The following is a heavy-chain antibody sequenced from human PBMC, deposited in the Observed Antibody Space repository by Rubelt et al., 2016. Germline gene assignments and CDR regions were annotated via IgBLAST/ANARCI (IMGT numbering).Heavy chain of an antibody. Sequence: QVQLVQSGAEVKKPGASVKVSCKASGYTFTSYGISWVRQSPGQGLEWMGWFSAHNGNTNYAQKLQGGVTMTTDTSTSTAYMELRSLGADDTAVYYWARGLARAAAAPRRLWFDPWGQGTLVTVSS. V-gene: IGHV1-18*01. J-gene: IGHJ5*02. CDR2: FSAHNGNT. CDR1: GYTFTSYG. CDR3: ARGLARAAAAPRRLWFDP. D-gene: IGHD6-13*01.